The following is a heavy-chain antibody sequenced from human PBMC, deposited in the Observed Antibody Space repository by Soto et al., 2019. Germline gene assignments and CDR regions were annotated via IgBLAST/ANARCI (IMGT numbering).Heavy chain of an antibody. CDR1: GGSISSGGYY. D-gene: IGHD6-6*01. V-gene: IGHV4-31*03. CDR3: ARAGAEYSSSSWFDP. Sequence: PSETLSLTCTVSGGSISSGGYYWSWIRRHPGKGLEWIGYIYYSGSTYYNPSLKSRVTISVDTSKNQFSLKLSSVTAADTAVYYCARAGAEYSSSSWFDPWGQGTLVTVSS. J-gene: IGHJ5*02. CDR2: IYYSGST.